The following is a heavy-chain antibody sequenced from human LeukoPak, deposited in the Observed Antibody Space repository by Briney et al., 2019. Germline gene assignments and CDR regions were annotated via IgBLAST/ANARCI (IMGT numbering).Heavy chain of an antibody. CDR3: ATDSSLCPDS. CDR2: ISYDGSNK. V-gene: IGHV3-30*03. J-gene: IGHJ5*01. Sequence: GRSLRLSCAASGFTFSSYGMHWVRQAPGKGLEWVAVISYDGSNKYYADSVKGRFTISRDNSKHTLYLQMNSLRAEDTAVYYCATDSSLCPDSWGQGTLVTVSS. D-gene: IGHD2-2*01. CDR1: GFTFSSYG.